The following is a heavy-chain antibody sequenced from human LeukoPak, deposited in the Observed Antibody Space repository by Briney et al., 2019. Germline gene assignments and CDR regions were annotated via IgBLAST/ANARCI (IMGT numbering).Heavy chain of an antibody. V-gene: IGHV4-59*12. CDR1: GGSISSYY. J-gene: IGHJ4*02. CDR2: IYYSGST. CDR3: ASSPVGPTDF. Sequence: PSETLSLTCTVSGGSISSYYWSWIRQPPGKGLEWIGYIYYSGSTNYNPSLKSRVTISVDTSKNQFSLKLSSVTAADTAVYYCASSPVGPTDFWGQGSLVTVSS. D-gene: IGHD1-26*01.